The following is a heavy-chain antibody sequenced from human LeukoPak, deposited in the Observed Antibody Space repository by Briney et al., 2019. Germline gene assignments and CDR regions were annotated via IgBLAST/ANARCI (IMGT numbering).Heavy chain of an antibody. CDR3: ARCLYYYDSSGYLGICDY. CDR2: IYYSGST. V-gene: IGHV4-39*01. J-gene: IGHJ4*02. D-gene: IGHD3-22*01. CDR1: GGSISSSSYY. Sequence: PSETLSLTCSVSGGSISSSSYYWGWIRQPPGKGLEWIGSIYYSGSTDYNPSLKSRVTISVDTSENQFSLKLSSVTAADTAVYYCARCLYYYDSSGYLGICDYWGQGTLVTVSS.